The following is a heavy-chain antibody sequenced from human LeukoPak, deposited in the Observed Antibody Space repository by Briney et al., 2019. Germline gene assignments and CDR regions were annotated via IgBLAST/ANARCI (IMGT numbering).Heavy chain of an antibody. V-gene: IGHV5-51*01. D-gene: IGHD6-13*01. CDR1: GYSFTSYW. CDR2: IYPGDSDT. CDR3: ARVRRQQLVIDAFDI. J-gene: IGHJ3*02. Sequence: GESLKISCKGSGYSFTSYWIGWVRQMPGKGLEWMGIIYPGDSDTRYSPSFQGQVTISADKSISIAYLQWSSLKASDTAMYYCARVRRQQLVIDAFDIWGQGTMVTVSS.